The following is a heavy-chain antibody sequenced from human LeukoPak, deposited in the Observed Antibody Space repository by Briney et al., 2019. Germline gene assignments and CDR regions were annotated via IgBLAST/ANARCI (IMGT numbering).Heavy chain of an antibody. V-gene: IGHV3-30-3*01. CDR3: ARPYYYGSGSYYGY. CDR1: GFTFSSYA. Sequence: GGSLRLSCAASGFTFSSYAMHWVRQAPGKGLEWVAVISYDGSNKYYADSVKGRFTISRDNSKNTLYLQMNSLRAEDTAVYYCARPYYYGSGSYYGYWGQGTLVTVSS. D-gene: IGHD3-10*01. CDR2: ISYDGSNK. J-gene: IGHJ4*02.